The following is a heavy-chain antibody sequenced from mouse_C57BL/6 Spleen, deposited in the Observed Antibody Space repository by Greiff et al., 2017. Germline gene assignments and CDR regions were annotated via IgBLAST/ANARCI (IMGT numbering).Heavy chain of an antibody. Sequence: EVMLVESGEGLVKPGGSLKLSCAASGFTFSSYAMSWVRQTPEKRLEWVAYISSGGDYIYYADTVKGRFTISRDNARNTLYLQMSSLKSEDTAMYYCARHTLRDYAMDYWGQGTSVTVSS. CDR3: ARHTLRDYAMDY. CDR1: GFTFSSYA. D-gene: IGHD3-2*02. CDR2: ISSGGDYI. V-gene: IGHV5S21*01. J-gene: IGHJ4*01.